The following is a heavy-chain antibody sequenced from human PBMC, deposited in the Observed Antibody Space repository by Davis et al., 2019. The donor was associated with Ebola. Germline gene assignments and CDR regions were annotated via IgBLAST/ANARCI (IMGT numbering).Heavy chain of an antibody. Sequence: ASVKVSCKASGYTFTAFFIHCVRQAPGQGLEWMGRINPKSGATKYVQKFQGRVTMTRDSSINTAYMELGSLRSDDTAVYYCARDGQQQLLVDTWFDPWGQGTLVTVSS. CDR3: ARDGQQQLLVDTWFDP. CDR1: GYTFTAFF. V-gene: IGHV1-2*06. CDR2: INPKSGAT. D-gene: IGHD6-13*01. J-gene: IGHJ5*02.